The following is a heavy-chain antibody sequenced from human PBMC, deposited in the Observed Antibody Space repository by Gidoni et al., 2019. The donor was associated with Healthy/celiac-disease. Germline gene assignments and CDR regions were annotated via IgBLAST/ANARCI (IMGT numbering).Heavy chain of an antibody. J-gene: IGHJ4*02. Sequence: QVQLQQWGAGLLTPSETLSLTCAVYGGSFRGYYWSWIRQPPGKGLEWIGEINHSGSTNYNPSLKSRVTISVDTSKNQFSLKLSSVTAADTAVYYCARATAQRRYYYDSSGYTYYFDYWGQGTLVTVSS. V-gene: IGHV4-34*01. CDR3: ARATAQRRYYYDSSGYTYYFDY. D-gene: IGHD3-22*01. CDR1: GGSFRGYY. CDR2: INHSGST.